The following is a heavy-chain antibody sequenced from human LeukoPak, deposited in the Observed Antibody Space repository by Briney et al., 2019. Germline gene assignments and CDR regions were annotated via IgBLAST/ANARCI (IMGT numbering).Heavy chain of an antibody. Sequence: GGSLRLSCAASGIIFRDYSMHWVRQVPGKGLEWISLISGDGVTTYYAGSVKGRFTISRDNHEDSLYLQMNTLRTEDTAFYYCARGVNTISFTFDYWARGSLVTVSS. V-gene: IGHV3-43*02. CDR3: ARGVNTISFTFDY. CDR2: ISGDGVTT. CDR1: GIIFRDYS. J-gene: IGHJ4*02. D-gene: IGHD3-22*01.